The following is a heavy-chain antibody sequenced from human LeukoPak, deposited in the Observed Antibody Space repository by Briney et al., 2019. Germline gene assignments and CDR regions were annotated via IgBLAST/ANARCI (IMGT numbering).Heavy chain of an antibody. D-gene: IGHD3-10*01. V-gene: IGHV4-34*12. Sequence: SETLSPTCAVYGGSFSGYYWGWIRQPPGKGLEWIGNIFYSGSTYYSPSLKSRVTISLDTSRNQFSLKLNSVTAADTAVYYCAKSNGYGLVDIWGQGTMVTVSS. J-gene: IGHJ3*02. CDR1: GGSFSGYY. CDR3: AKSNGYGLVDI. CDR2: IFYSGST.